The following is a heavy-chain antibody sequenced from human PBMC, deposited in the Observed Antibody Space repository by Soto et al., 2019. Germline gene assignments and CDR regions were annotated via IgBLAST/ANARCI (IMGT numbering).Heavy chain of an antibody. CDR2: IYYSGST. J-gene: IGHJ5*02. Sequence: SQPLSLTCTVSGGSISSSSYYRGWIRQPPGKGLEWIGSIYYSGSTYYNPSLKSRVTIFVDTSKNQFSLKLSSVTAADTAVYYCARMGTYGSGSANWFDPWGQGTLVTVSX. CDR1: GGSISSSSYY. D-gene: IGHD3-10*01. V-gene: IGHV4-39*01. CDR3: ARMGTYGSGSANWFDP.